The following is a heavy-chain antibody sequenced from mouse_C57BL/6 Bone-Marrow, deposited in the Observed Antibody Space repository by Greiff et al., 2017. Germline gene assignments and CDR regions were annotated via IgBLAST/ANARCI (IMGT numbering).Heavy chain of an antibody. CDR3: ASWDALYYAMDY. Sequence: QVQLQQPGAELVKPGASVKLSCKASGYTFTSYWMHWVKQRPGQGLEWIGMIHPNSGSTNYNEKFKSKATLTVDKSSSTAYMQLSSLTSEDSAVYYCASWDALYYAMDYWGQGTSVTVSS. CDR2: IHPNSGST. D-gene: IGHD4-1*01. J-gene: IGHJ4*01. CDR1: GYTFTSYW. V-gene: IGHV1-64*01.